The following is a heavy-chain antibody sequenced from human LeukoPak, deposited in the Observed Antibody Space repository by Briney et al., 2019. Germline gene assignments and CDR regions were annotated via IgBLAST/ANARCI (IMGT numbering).Heavy chain of an antibody. Sequence: SETLSLTCTVSGGSISSSSYYWSWIRQPPGKGLEWIGSIYYSGSTYYNPSLKSRVTISVDTSKNQFSLKLSSVTAADTAVYYCARDLKGRDGYNYTFDYWGQGTLVTVSS. CDR3: ARDLKGRDGYNYTFDY. CDR1: GGSISSSSYY. CDR2: IYYSGST. D-gene: IGHD5-24*01. V-gene: IGHV4-39*02. J-gene: IGHJ4*02.